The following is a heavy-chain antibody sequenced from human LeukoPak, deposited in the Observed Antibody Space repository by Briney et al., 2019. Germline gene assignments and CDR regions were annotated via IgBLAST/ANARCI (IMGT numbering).Heavy chain of an antibody. Sequence: KTGGSLRLSCAASGFTFSSYSMNWVRQAPGKGLEWVSSISSSSSYISYADSVKGRFTISRDNAKNSLYLQMNSLRDEDTAVYYCARMIDYNYGYAFDYWGQGTLVTVSS. V-gene: IGHV3-21*01. CDR3: ARMIDYNYGYAFDY. D-gene: IGHD5-18*01. J-gene: IGHJ4*02. CDR2: ISSSSSYI. CDR1: GFTFSSYS.